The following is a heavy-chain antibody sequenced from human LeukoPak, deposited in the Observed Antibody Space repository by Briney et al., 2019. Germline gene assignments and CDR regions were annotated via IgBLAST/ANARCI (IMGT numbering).Heavy chain of an antibody. CDR2: IKYDGSDK. CDR3: ARDGVSSSPDFDY. V-gene: IGHV3-7*01. D-gene: IGHD6-6*01. J-gene: IGHJ4*02. Sequence: GGSLRLSCGASGFTFGGYWKYWVRQAPGKGLEWVANIKYDGSDKNYVDSVKGRFTISRDNAKNSLYLQMNSLRAEDTAVYYCARDGVSSSPDFDYWGQGTLVTVSS. CDR1: GFTFGGYW.